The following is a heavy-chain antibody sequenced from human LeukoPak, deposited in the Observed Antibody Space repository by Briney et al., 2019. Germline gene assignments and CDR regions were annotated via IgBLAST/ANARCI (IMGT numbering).Heavy chain of an antibody. CDR1: GFTFSSYG. D-gene: IGHD3-10*02. Sequence: PGGSLRLSCATSGFTFSSYGMHWVRQAPGKGLEWVAFIRYDGSNKYYADSVKGRFTISRDNSKNTLYLQMNSLRAEDTAVYYCAKSAVRQYYFDYWGQGTLVTVSS. CDR3: AKSAVRQYYFDY. V-gene: IGHV3-30*02. J-gene: IGHJ4*02. CDR2: IRYDGSNK.